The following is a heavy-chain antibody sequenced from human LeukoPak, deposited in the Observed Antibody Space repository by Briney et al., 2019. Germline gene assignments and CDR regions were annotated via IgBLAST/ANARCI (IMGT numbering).Heavy chain of an antibody. Sequence: GGSLRLSCSASGFTFSSYAMHWVRQAPGKGLEYVSAISSNGGSTYYADSVKGRFTVSRDNSKNTLYLQMNSLRAEDTAVYYCAKSRDSSSWYAPGDFWGQGTLVTVSS. J-gene: IGHJ4*02. V-gene: IGHV3-64D*06. D-gene: IGHD6-13*01. CDR2: ISSNGGST. CDR1: GFTFSSYA. CDR3: AKSRDSSSWYAPGDF.